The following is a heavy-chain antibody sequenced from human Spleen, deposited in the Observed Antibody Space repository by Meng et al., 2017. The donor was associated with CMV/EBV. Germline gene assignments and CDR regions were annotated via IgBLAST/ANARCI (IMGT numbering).Heavy chain of an antibody. V-gene: IGHV3-23*01. Sequence: GESLKISCAASGFTFSSYAMSWVRQAPGKGLEWVSAISGSGGSTYYADSVKGRFTISRDNAKNSLYLQMNSLRVEDTAVYWCARGVWSGDAAHDHYYGMDVWGQGTTVTVSS. CDR2: ISGSGGST. D-gene: IGHD3-3*01. J-gene: IGHJ6*02. CDR3: ARGVWSGDAAHDHYYGMDV. CDR1: GFTFSSYA.